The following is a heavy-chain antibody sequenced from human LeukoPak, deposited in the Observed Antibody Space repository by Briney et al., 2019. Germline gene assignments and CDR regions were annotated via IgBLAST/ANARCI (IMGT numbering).Heavy chain of an antibody. D-gene: IGHD3-10*01. CDR3: ARGQAALWFGEL. Sequence: SETLSLTCTVSGGSVSSGSDYWSWIRQPPGKGLEWIGHISYSGSTNYNPSLKSRVTISLDTSKNQLSLKLSSVTTADTAVYYCARGQAALWFGELWGQGTLVTASS. V-gene: IGHV4-61*01. CDR1: GGSVSSGSDY. CDR2: ISYSGST. J-gene: IGHJ4*02.